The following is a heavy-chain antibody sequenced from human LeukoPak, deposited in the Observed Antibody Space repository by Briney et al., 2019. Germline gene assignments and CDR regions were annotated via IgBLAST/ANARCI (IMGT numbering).Heavy chain of an antibody. V-gene: IGHV4-31*03. CDR3: ARDRSRYSSTWGFDY. CDR2: ISYTGST. Sequence: SVTLSLTCTVSGGSISSGDYYWSWIRQHPGKGLEWIGYISYTGSTYYNPSLKSRVAISADTSENQLSLKLSSVTAADTAVYYCARDRSRYSSTWGFDYWGQGTLVTVSS. D-gene: IGHD6-13*01. J-gene: IGHJ4*02. CDR1: GGSISSGDYY.